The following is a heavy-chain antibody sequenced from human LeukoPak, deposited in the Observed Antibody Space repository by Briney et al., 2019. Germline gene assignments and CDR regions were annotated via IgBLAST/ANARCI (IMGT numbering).Heavy chain of an antibody. D-gene: IGHD3-10*01. V-gene: IGHV3-11*03. Sequence: PGGSLRLSCAASGFTFSDYYMSWIRQAPGKGLEWLSYINSGASYTDYADSVKGRFTISRDNAKNSLYLQMNSLRAEGTAVYYCARSSYTSGSSYFDYWGQGTQVAVSA. J-gene: IGHJ4*02. CDR3: ARSSYTSGSSYFDY. CDR2: INSGASYT. CDR1: GFTFSDYY.